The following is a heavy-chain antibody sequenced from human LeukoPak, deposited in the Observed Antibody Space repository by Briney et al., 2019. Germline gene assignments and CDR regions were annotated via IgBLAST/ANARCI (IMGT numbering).Heavy chain of an antibody. CDR1: GYIFTSFG. CDR3: ARSCGSTSCYDDY. V-gene: IGHV1-18*01. Sequence: ASVKVSFKASGYIFTSFGISWVRQAPGQGLEWMGWISPYNGNTKYSQSLQGRVTMTTDTSTSTAYLELRSLRSDDTAVYYCARSCGSTSCYDDYWGQGTLVTVSS. D-gene: IGHD2-2*01. CDR2: ISPYNGNT. J-gene: IGHJ4*02.